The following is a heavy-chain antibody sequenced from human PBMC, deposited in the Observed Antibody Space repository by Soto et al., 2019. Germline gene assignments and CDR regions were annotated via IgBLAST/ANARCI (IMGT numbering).Heavy chain of an antibody. V-gene: IGHV4-31*03. D-gene: IGHD3-9*01. Sequence: KSSETLSLSCTVSGGSIGSGGYYWSWIRQHPGKGLEWIGYSYYSGSTYYNPSLKSRVTISVDTSKNQFSLKLSSVTAADTAVYYCARGNPILAGYPTDYWGQGTLVTVSS. J-gene: IGHJ4*02. CDR3: ARGNPILAGYPTDY. CDR1: GGSIGSGGYY. CDR2: SYYSGST.